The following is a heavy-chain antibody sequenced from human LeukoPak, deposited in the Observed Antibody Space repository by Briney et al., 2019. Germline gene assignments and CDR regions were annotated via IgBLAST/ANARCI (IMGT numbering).Heavy chain of an antibody. D-gene: IGHD5-18*01. CDR3: ARDLNTAMVTNAFDI. V-gene: IGHV3-66*01. Sequence: PGGSLRLSCAASGFTVSSNYMSWVCQAPGKGLEWVSVIYSGGSTYYADSVKGRFTISRDNSKNTLYLQMNSLRAEDTAVYYCARDLNTAMVTNAFDIWGQGTMVTVSS. J-gene: IGHJ3*02. CDR1: GFTVSSNY. CDR2: IYSGGST.